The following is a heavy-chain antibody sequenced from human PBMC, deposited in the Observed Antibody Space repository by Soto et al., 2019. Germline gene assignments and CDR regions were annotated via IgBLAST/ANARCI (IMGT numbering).Heavy chain of an antibody. J-gene: IGHJ4*02. CDR1: GGPFSGYY. V-gene: IGHV4-34*01. CDR2: INHSGST. Sequence: SETLSLTCAVYGGPFSGYYWSWIRQPPGKGLEWIGEINHSGSTNYNPSLKSRVTISVDRSKNQFTLQLTSVTAADTAVYYCATSYGNAWYTYWGQGTQVTVSS. CDR3: ATSYGNAWYTY. D-gene: IGHD6-13*01.